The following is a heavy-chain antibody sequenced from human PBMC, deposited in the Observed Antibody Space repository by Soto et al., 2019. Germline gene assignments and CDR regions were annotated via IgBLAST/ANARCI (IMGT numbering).Heavy chain of an antibody. CDR3: ARTPFYYFGLGTHLYYFDF. V-gene: IGHV4-39*07. CDR1: GGSISSSSYY. J-gene: IGHJ4*02. CDR2: VYYNGFT. Sequence: PSETLSLTCTVSGGSISSSSYYWAWNRQSPGKGLEWIGYVYYNGFTYYNPSLKSRVTISIDTSKNQFSLTLNSVTVADTAVYYCARTPFYYFGLGTHLYYFDFWDQGALVTVSS. D-gene: IGHD3-10*01.